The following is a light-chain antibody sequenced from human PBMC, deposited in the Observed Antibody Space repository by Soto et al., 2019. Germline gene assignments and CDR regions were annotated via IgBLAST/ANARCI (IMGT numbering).Light chain of an antibody. CDR3: SSFTGSSTQV. CDR1: SSDVGGYNY. V-gene: IGLV2-14*01. J-gene: IGLJ3*02. Sequence: ALTQPASVSGSPGQTITISCTGSSSDVGGYNYVSWYQQHPGKAPKLMIYEVNNRPSGVSHRFSGSKSGNTASLTISGLQAEDEADYYCSSFTGSSTQVLGGGTKLTVL. CDR2: EVN.